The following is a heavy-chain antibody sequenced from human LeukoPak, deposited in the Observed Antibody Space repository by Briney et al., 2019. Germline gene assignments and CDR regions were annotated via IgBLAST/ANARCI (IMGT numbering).Heavy chain of an antibody. V-gene: IGHV4-39*01. CDR2: IYYSGGT. D-gene: IGHD3-10*01. CDR1: GGSISSSSYY. CDR3: ARPGYYGMDV. Sequence: SETLSLTCTVSGGSISSSSYYWGWIRQPPGKGLEWIGSIYYSGGTYYNPSLKSRVTISVDTSKNQFSLKLSSVTAADTAVYYCARPGYYGMDVWGQGTTVTVSS. J-gene: IGHJ6*02.